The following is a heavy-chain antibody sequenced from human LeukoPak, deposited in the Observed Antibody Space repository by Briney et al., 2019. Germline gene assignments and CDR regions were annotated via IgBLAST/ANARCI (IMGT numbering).Heavy chain of an antibody. J-gene: IGHJ4*02. V-gene: IGHV3-7*01. D-gene: IGHD5-18*01. CDR3: ARGLGYSYGNGDY. Sequence: PGGSLRLSCAAAGFTFSDYWMSWVRQAPGKGLEWVANIKQDGSEKYYVDSVKGRFAISRDNAKNSLYLQMNSLRAEDTAVYYCARGLGYSYGNGDYWGQGTLVTVSS. CDR1: GFTFSDYW. CDR2: IKQDGSEK.